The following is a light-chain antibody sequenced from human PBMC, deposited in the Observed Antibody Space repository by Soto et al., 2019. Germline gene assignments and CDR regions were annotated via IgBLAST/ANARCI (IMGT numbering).Light chain of an antibody. CDR3: QSYDSSLSASYV. V-gene: IGLV1-40*01. CDR1: SSNIGAGCE. Sequence: QSVLTQPPSVSGAPGQRVTIYCTGCSSNIGAGCEVHWYQHLPGKAPKLLIYGNTNRPSGVPDRFSGSKSGTSASLAITGLQAEDEADYYCQSYDSSLSASYVFGGGTKVTV. CDR2: GNT. J-gene: IGLJ1*01.